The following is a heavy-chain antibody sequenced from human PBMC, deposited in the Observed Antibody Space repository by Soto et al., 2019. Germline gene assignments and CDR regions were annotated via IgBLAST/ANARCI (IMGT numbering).Heavy chain of an antibody. CDR1: GFTFSNYA. V-gene: IGHV3-23*01. D-gene: IGHD2-8*01. CDR3: AKDQSMSTYCSNGVCYNNLTD. Sequence: EVQLLESGGGLVQPGGSLRLSCAASGFTFSNYAINWVRQAPGKGLEWVSVISGSGGTTNYAESVKGRFTISRDNSKNTLYLQMNSQRAEDTAVYYCAKDQSMSTYCSNGVCYNNLTDWGQGTLVTASS. CDR2: ISGSGGTT. J-gene: IGHJ4*02.